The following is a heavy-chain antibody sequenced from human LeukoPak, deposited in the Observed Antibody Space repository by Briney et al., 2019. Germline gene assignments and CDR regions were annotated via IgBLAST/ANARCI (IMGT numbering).Heavy chain of an antibody. Sequence: SQTLALTCAISGDSVSSNSAAWDWIRQSPSRGLEWLGRTYYRSKWHSYYAPSVKSRITINPDTSKNQFSLQLKSVTPEDTTVYYCARMVGLVSDFWGQGTLVTVSS. J-gene: IGHJ4*02. CDR3: ARMVGLVSDF. CDR2: TYYRSKWHS. CDR1: GDSVSSNSAA. V-gene: IGHV6-1*01. D-gene: IGHD3-10*01.